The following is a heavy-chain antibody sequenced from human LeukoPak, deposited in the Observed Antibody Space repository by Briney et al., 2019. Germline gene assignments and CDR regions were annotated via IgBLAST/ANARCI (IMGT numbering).Heavy chain of an antibody. CDR2: IYSSVT. Sequence: GGSLTLSCTVSGFTVSSNSMSWVRQAPGKGLEWVSFIYSSVTHYSDSVKGRFTISRDNSRNTLFLQMNSLRAEDTAVYYCARRAGAYSHPYDYWGQGTLVTVSS. D-gene: IGHD4/OR15-4a*01. CDR1: GFTVSSNS. J-gene: IGHJ4*02. CDR3: ARRAGAYSHPYDY. V-gene: IGHV3-53*01.